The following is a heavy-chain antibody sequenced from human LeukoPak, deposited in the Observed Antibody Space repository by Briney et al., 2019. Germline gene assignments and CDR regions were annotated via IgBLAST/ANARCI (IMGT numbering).Heavy chain of an antibody. Sequence: GGSLRLSCAASGFTFDDYAMHWVRQAPGKGLEWVSGISWNSGSIGYADSVKGRFTISRDNAKNSLYLQMNSLRAEDTALYYCAKDIRLGGYNYRYYYYGMDVWGQGTTVTVSS. CDR3: AKDIRLGGYNYRYYYYGMDV. CDR1: GFTFDDYA. CDR2: ISWNSGSI. J-gene: IGHJ6*02. V-gene: IGHV3-9*01. D-gene: IGHD5-24*01.